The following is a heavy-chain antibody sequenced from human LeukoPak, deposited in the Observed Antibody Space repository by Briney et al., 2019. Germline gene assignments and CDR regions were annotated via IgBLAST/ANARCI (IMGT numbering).Heavy chain of an antibody. V-gene: IGHV1-24*01. CDR2: FDPEDGET. Sequence: ASVKVSCKVSGYTLTELSMHWVRQAPGKGLEWMGGFDPEDGETIYAQKFQGRVTMTEDTSTDTAYMELSSLRSEDTAVYYCATRINMVRGAGYNWFDPWGQGTLVTVSS. CDR1: GYTLTELS. D-gene: IGHD3-10*01. J-gene: IGHJ5*02. CDR3: ATRINMVRGAGYNWFDP.